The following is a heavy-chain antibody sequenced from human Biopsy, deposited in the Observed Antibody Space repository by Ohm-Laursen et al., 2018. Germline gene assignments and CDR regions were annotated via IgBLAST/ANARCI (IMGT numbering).Heavy chain of an antibody. J-gene: IGHJ1*01. CDR3: ATKLTGYFHH. V-gene: IGHV1-69*06. CDR2: IIPILGTG. Sequence: ASVKVSSKASQGTFRNYGVNWVRQSPGHGLESLGGIIPILGTGNYAQKFQDRVTVAADTSTSTATMELRSLRSDDTAVYYCATKLTGYFHHWGQGTLVILSS. CDR1: QGTFRNYG. D-gene: IGHD3-9*01.